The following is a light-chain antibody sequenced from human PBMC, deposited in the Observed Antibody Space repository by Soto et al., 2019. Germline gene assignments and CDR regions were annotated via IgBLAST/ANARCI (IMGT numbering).Light chain of an antibody. V-gene: IGKV1-5*03. Sequence: DIQMTQSPSTLSASVGDRVTITCRASQSITNWLAWYQQKPGKSPKPLIYMASSLESGVPSRFSGSGGGTECSLTISRLQPEDFATYYCQQYYRQATFGQGTKVEIK. CDR2: MAS. CDR3: QQYYRQAT. J-gene: IGKJ1*01. CDR1: QSITNW.